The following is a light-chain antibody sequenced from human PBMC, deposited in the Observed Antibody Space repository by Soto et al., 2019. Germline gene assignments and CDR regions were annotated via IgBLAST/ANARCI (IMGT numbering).Light chain of an antibody. V-gene: IGKV1-5*01. CDR3: QEYYTYYRT. CDR2: DAS. J-gene: IGKJ1*01. CDR1: QSIGTW. Sequence: DIQMTQSPSTLSASIGDRVTITCRASQSIGTWLAWYQQKPGTAPKLLIYDASGLQGGVPSRFSGSGSGTEFTLTISRLQPDDLATYYCQEYYTYYRTFGQGTKVEFK.